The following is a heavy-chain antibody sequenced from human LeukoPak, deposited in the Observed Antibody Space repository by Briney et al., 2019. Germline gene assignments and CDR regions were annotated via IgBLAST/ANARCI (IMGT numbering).Heavy chain of an antibody. Sequence: GASVKVSCKASEYTFTSYYMHWVRQAPGQGLEWMGIINPSGGSTSYAQKFQGRVTMTRDMSTSTVYMELSSLRSEDTAVYYCARVSPGLYCTNGVRYNGRFDPWGQGTLVTVSS. CDR1: EYTFTSYY. CDR2: INPSGGST. V-gene: IGHV1-46*01. D-gene: IGHD2-8*01. CDR3: ARVSPGLYCTNGVRYNGRFDP. J-gene: IGHJ5*02.